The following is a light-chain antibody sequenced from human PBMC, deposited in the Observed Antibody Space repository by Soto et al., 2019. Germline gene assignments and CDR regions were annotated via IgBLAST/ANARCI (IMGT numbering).Light chain of an antibody. Sequence: DIQMTQSPSTLSASVGDTVTITCWASQSTSSWLAWYQQKPGKAPKVLIYDVSSLESGVPSRFSGSGSGTEFTLTINSLQPDDFATYYCQQYNTYSGTFGPGTKVEIK. J-gene: IGKJ1*01. V-gene: IGKV1-5*01. CDR1: QSTSSW. CDR3: QQYNTYSGT. CDR2: DVS.